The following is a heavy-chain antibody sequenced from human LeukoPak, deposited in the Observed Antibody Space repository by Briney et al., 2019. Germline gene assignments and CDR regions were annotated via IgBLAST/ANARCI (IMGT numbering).Heavy chain of an antibody. CDR2: INHNGNMN. J-gene: IGHJ4*02. V-gene: IGHV3-7*03. Sequence: GGSLRLSCAASGFTFSSYWMNWARQAPGKGLEWVASINHNGNMNYYVDSVKGRFTISRDNAKNSLYLQMSNLRAEDTAVYYCARLMSYSADFWGQGTLVTVSS. CDR1: GFTFSSYW. CDR3: ARLMSYSADF. D-gene: IGHD2-8*01.